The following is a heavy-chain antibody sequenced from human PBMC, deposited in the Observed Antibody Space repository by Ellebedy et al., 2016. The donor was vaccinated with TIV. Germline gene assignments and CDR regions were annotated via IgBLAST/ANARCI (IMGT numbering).Heavy chain of an antibody. D-gene: IGHD6-13*01. CDR3: ARVHSSSWGPRVIDAFDS. J-gene: IGHJ3*02. CDR1: GFTFSSYA. Sequence: GGSLRLXCAASGFTFSSYAMSWVRQAPGKGLEWVSSISSSSSYIYYADSVKGRFTISRDNAKNSLYLLMNSLRAEDTAVYYCARVHSSSWGPRVIDAFDSWGQGTMVTVSS. V-gene: IGHV3-21*01. CDR2: ISSSSSYI.